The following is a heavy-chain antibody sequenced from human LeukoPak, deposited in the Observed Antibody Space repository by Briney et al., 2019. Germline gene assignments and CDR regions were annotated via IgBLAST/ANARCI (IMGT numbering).Heavy chain of an antibody. D-gene: IGHD1-26*01. CDR1: GGSISSYY. V-gene: IGHV4-4*09. CDR3: ARLLCSGSYCYFDY. CDR2: IYTSGST. Sequence: SETLSLTCTVSGGSISSYYWSWIRQPPGKGLGWIGYIYTSGSTNYNPSLKSRVTISVDTSKNQFSLKLSSVTAADTAVYYCARLLCSGSYCYFDYWGQGTLVTVSS. J-gene: IGHJ4*02.